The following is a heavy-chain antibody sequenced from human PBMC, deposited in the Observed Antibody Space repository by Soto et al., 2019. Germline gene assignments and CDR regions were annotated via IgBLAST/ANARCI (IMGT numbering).Heavy chain of an antibody. V-gene: IGHV4-61*01. J-gene: IGHJ5*02. D-gene: IGHD5-18*01. CDR1: GGSISSSSYY. CDR3: ARDKIQLWFDP. CDR2: IYYSGST. Sequence: SETLSLTCTVSGGSISSSSYYWGWIRQPPGKGLEWIGYIYYSGSTNYNPSLKSRVTISVDTSKNQFSLKLSSVTAADTAVYYCARDKIQLWFDPWGQGTLVTVSS.